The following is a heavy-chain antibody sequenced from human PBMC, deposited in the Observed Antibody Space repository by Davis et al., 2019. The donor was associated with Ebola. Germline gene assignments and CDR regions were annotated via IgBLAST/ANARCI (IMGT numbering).Heavy chain of an antibody. CDR1: GFTFSSYS. CDR2: ISYDGSNK. CDR3: ARDREYSSSSMVFHYYYGMDV. J-gene: IGHJ6*02. V-gene: IGHV3-30*03. Sequence: GGSLRLSCAASGFTFSSYSMNWFRQAPGKGLEWVAVISYDGSNKYYADSVTGRFTISRDNSKNTRYLQMNSLRVQDTAVYYCARDREYSSSSMVFHYYYGMDVWGQGSTVTLAS. D-gene: IGHD6-6*01.